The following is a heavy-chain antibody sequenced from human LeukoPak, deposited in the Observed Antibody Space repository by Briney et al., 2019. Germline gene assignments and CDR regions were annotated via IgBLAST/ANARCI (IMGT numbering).Heavy chain of an antibody. V-gene: IGHV1-18*04. CDR1: GYTFTGYY. CDR2: ISAYNGNT. Sequence: ASVKVSCKASGYTFTGYYMHWVRQAPGQGLEWMGWISAYNGNTNYAQKLQDRVTMTTDTSTSTAYMELRSLRSDDTAVYYCARARVGATGPLGYYYYGMDVWGQGTTVTVSS. J-gene: IGHJ6*02. D-gene: IGHD1-26*01. CDR3: ARARVGATGPLGYYYYGMDV.